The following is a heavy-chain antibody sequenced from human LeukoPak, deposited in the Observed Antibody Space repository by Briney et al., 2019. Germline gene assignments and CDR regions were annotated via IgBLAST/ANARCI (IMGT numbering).Heavy chain of an antibody. CDR3: ANGDGFDY. CDR1: GLTFSTYW. J-gene: IGHJ4*02. D-gene: IGHD5-24*01. V-gene: IGHV3-7*01. Sequence: GGSLRLSCATSGLTFSTYWMSWVRQAPGKGLEWVANIKQDGSEKYYVDSVKGRFTISRDNAKNSLYLQMNSLRAEDTAVYYCANGDGFDYWGQGTLATVSS. CDR2: IKQDGSEK.